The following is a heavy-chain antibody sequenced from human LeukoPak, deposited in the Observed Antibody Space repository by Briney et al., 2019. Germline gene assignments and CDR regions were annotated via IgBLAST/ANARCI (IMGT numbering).Heavy chain of an antibody. Sequence: GGSLRLSCAASGFTFSDYYMSWVRQAPGKGLEWVANIIQDGSDKYYVDSVKGRFTISRDNAKNSLYLQMNSLRVEDTAVYYCARDFSDTSGCFDYWGQGTLVTVSS. CDR2: IIQDGSDK. CDR1: GFTFSDYY. J-gene: IGHJ4*02. D-gene: IGHD3-22*01. V-gene: IGHV3-7*01. CDR3: ARDFSDTSGCFDY.